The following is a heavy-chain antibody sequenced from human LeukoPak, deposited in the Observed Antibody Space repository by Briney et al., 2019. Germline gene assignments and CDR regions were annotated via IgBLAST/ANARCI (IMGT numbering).Heavy chain of an antibody. V-gene: IGHV4-39*01. CDR3: ARHGGIAAAGTFDY. J-gene: IGHJ4*02. Sequence: SETLSLTCTVSGGSISSYYWSWIRQPPGKGLEWIGSIYYSGSTYYNPSLKSRVTISVDTSKNQFSLKLSSVTAADTAVYYCARHGGIAAAGTFDYWGQGTLVTVSS. CDR2: IYYSGST. CDR1: GGSISSYY. D-gene: IGHD6-13*01.